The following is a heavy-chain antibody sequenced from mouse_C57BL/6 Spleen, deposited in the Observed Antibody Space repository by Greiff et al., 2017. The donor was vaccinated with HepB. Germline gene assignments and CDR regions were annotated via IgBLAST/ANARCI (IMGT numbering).Heavy chain of an antibody. V-gene: IGHV5-9-1*02. D-gene: IGHD1-1*01. CDR1: GFTFSSYA. CDR2: ISSGGDYI. J-gene: IGHJ1*03. Sequence: DVQLVESGEGLVKPGGSLKLSCAASGFTFSSYAMSWVRQTPEKRLEWVAYISSGGDYIYYADTVKGRFTISRDNARNTLYLQMSSLKSEDTAMYYCTREDYYGSSYWYFDVWGTGTTVTVSS. CDR3: TREDYYGSSYWYFDV.